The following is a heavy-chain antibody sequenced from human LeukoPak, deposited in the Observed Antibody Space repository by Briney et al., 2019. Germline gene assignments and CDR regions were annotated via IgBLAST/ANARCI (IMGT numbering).Heavy chain of an antibody. CDR2: IWYDGSNK. V-gene: IGHV3-33*01. Sequence: PGGSLRLSCAASGFTFSSYGMHWVRQAPGKGLEWVAVIWYDGSNKYYADSVKGRFTISRDNSKNTLYLQMNSLRAEDTAVYHCARDGADPYCSGGSCWSWFDPWGQGTLVTVSS. D-gene: IGHD2-15*01. CDR1: GFTFSSYG. CDR3: ARDGADPYCSGGSCWSWFDP. J-gene: IGHJ5*02.